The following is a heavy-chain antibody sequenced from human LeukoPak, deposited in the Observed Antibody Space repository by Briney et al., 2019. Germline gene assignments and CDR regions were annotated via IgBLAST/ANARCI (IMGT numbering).Heavy chain of an antibody. D-gene: IGHD6-13*01. Sequence: GGSLRLSCAASGFTFSSYGMHWVRQAPGKGLEWVAFIRYDGSNKYYADSVKGRFTISRDNSKDTLYLQMNSLRAEDTAVYYCAKDRTESSSWYFRVWIDYWGQGTLVTVSS. CDR2: IRYDGSNK. V-gene: IGHV3-30*02. CDR3: AKDRTESSSWYFRVWIDY. J-gene: IGHJ4*02. CDR1: GFTFSSYG.